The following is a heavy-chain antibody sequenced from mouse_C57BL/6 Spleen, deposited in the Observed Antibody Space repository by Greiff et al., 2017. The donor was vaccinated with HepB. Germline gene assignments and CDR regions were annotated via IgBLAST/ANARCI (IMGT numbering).Heavy chain of an antibody. CDR3: ARADAAFAY. Sequence: LQESGAELVRPGASVKLSCKASGYTFTDYYINWVKQRPGQGLEWIARIYPGSGNTYYNEKFKGKATLTAEKSSSTAYMQLSSLTSEDSAVYFCARADAAFAYWGQGTLVTVSA. CDR1: GYTFTDYY. J-gene: IGHJ3*01. CDR2: IYPGSGNT. V-gene: IGHV1-76*01.